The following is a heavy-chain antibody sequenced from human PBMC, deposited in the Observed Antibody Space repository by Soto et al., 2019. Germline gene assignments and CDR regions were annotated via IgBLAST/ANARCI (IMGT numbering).Heavy chain of an antibody. V-gene: IGHV4-39*01. Sequence: QLQLQESGPGLVKPSETLSLTCTVSGGSISSSNYYWGWIRQPPGKGLEWIGSIYYSGSTYYNPSLKSRVTISVDTSKNQFSLKLSSVTAADTAVYYCARQRYFDTTHADYWGQGTLVTVSS. CDR3: ARQRYFDTTHADY. J-gene: IGHJ4*02. CDR2: IYYSGST. CDR1: GGSISSSNYY. D-gene: IGHD3-9*01.